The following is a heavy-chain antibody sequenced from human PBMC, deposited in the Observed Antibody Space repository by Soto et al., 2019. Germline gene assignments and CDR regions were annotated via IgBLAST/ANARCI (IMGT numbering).Heavy chain of an antibody. D-gene: IGHD6-13*01. CDR2: IYYSGST. J-gene: IGHJ4*02. Sequence: SQTLSLTCTVSGGFTSSGVYCWTWIRQHPAKRLAWIGHIYYSGSTHYNPSLKSRVTISVDTSKNQFYLKLSSVPAADTAGCYCARGAGYGSSWYDYGGEGTRVTVSS. CDR1: GGFTSSGVYC. V-gene: IGHV4-31*03. CDR3: ARGAGYGSSWYDY.